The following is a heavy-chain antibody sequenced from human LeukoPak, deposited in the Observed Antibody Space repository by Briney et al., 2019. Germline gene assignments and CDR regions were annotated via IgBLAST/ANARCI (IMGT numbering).Heavy chain of an antibody. CDR3: ARDVGYSTFAD. V-gene: IGHV3-30-3*01. D-gene: IGHD4-11*01. J-gene: IGHJ4*02. CDR1: GFTFSSYA. Sequence: GRSLRLSCAASGFTFSSYAIHWVRQAPGKGLEWVAVIAYDGGNKYYADSVKGRFTISRDNAKNSLYLQMNSLRAEDTAVYYCARDVGYSTFADWGQGTLVTVSS. CDR2: IAYDGGNK.